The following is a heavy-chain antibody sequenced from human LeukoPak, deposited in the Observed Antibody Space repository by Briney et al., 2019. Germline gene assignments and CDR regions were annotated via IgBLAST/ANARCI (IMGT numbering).Heavy chain of an antibody. CDR3: AASTYGSGSYVAFDS. CDR2: MYPGDSDT. J-gene: IGHJ4*02. Sequence: GESLQISCKGSGYIFTNYWIGWVRPVPGKGLEWMGIMYPGDSDTRYSPSFQGQITISADKSISTTYLQWSSLKASDTAIYYCAASTYGSGSYVAFDSWGQGTLVSVSS. D-gene: IGHD3-10*01. V-gene: IGHV5-51*01. CDR1: GYIFTNYW.